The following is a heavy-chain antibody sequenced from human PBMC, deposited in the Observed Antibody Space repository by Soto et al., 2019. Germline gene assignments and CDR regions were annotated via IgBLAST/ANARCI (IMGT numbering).Heavy chain of an antibody. J-gene: IGHJ6*02. CDR3: ARGRRDTAMVTKYYYYGMDV. CDR1: GGSFSGYY. D-gene: IGHD5-18*01. Sequence: SETLSLTCAVYGGSFSGYYWSWIRQPLGKGLEWIGEINHSGSTNYNPSLKSRVTISVDTSKNQFSLKLSSVTAADTAVYYCARGRRDTAMVTKYYYYGMDVWGQGTTVTVSS. V-gene: IGHV4-34*01. CDR2: INHSGST.